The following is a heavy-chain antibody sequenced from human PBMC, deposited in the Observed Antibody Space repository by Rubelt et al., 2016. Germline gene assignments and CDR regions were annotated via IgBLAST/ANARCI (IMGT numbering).Heavy chain of an antibody. CDR2: INPNSGGT. V-gene: IGHV1-2*02. Sequence: APGQGLEWMGWINPNSGGTNYAQKFQGRVTMTRDTSISTAYMELSRLRSDDTAVYYCARLSAVGYRNWFDPWGQGTLVTVSS. CDR3: ARLSAVGYRNWFDP. D-gene: IGHD1-1*01. J-gene: IGHJ5*02.